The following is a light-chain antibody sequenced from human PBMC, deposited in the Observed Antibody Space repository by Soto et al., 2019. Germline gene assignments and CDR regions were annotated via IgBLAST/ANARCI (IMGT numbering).Light chain of an antibody. CDR3: QKYSGVPVT. J-gene: IGKJ5*01. Sequence: IQMTQSPSFLSASVGDRVTITCRASQDINKYLAWYQQRPGTVPKLLIYSASTLKSGVPSRFSGSRSGTDFTLTISSLQPEDVATYYCQKYSGVPVTFGQGTRLEIK. CDR1: QDINKY. V-gene: IGKV1-27*01. CDR2: SAS.